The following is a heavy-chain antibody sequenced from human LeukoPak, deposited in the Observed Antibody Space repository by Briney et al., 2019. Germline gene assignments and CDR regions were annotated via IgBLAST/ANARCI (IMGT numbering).Heavy chain of an antibody. V-gene: IGHV3-30*18. D-gene: IGHD6-19*01. CDR2: ISYDGSNK. CDR3: AKDEPGISATRPDY. CDR1: GFTFSLFG. J-gene: IGHJ4*02. Sequence: PGRSLRLSCAPSGFTFSLFGMHCVRQAPGKGLEWVALISYDGSNKWYADSVEGRFTSSRDNSKNSLYLQMSSLRAEDTAVYYCAKDEPGISATRPDYWGQGTLVSVSS.